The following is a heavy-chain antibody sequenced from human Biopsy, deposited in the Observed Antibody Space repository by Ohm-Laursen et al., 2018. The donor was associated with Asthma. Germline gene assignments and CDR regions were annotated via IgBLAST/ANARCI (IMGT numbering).Heavy chain of an antibody. CDR1: SGSGGYMRRGNYY. D-gene: IGHD6-13*01. CDR3: VRGSSSWHHGPFHYYYGLDV. V-gene: IGHV4-39*01. J-gene: IGHJ6*02. CDR2: IYYSGTT. Sequence: TLSLTCSLSSGSGGYMRRGNYYWGWIRQPPGKGLEWIGSIYYSGTTYYTPSLESRVTVSPDTSKNHFSLKLSSVTAADTAVYYCVRGSSSWHHGPFHYYYGLDVWGQGTTATVSS.